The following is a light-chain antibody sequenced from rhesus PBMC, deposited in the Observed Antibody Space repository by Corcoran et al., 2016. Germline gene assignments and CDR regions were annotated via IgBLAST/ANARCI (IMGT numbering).Light chain of an antibody. J-gene: IGKJ3*01. CDR3: QKYSSSPCT. CDR1: QSVSSY. CDR2: GAS. Sequence: QVILTQSPATLSLSPGERATLSCRASQSVSSYLAWYQQKPGQAPRLLIYGASSRATGIPDRFSGIGARTEFTLTISSLEPEDFAVYYCQKYSSSPCTFGPGTKLDIK. V-gene: IGKV3-53*01.